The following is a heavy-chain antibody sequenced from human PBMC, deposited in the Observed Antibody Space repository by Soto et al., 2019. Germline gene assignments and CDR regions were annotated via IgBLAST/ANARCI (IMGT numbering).Heavy chain of an antibody. CDR2: IYYSGST. J-gene: IGHJ6*02. V-gene: IGHV4-61*01. CDR1: GGSVSSGSYY. Sequence: QVQLQESGPGLVKPSETLSLTCTVSGGSVSSGSYYWSWIRQPPGKGLEWIGYIYYSGSTNYNPSLKSRVTISVDTSKNQFSLKLSSVTAADTAVYYCAEGYCSSTSCQPSHYYGMDVWGQGTTVTVSS. CDR3: AEGYCSSTSCQPSHYYGMDV. D-gene: IGHD2-2*01.